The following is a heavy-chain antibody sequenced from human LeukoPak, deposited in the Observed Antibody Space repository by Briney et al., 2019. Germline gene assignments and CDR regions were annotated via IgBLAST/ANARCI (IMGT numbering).Heavy chain of an antibody. CDR2: IKQDGREK. V-gene: IGHV3-7*01. CDR1: GFAFSTYW. D-gene: IGHD1-26*01. Sequence: GGSLRLSCAASGFAFSTYWMSWVRQAPGKGLEWVANIKQDGREKYYVDSVKGRFTISRDNAKNSLYLQMNSLRAEDAAVYYCARDRDYYAIDYWGQGTLVTVSS. J-gene: IGHJ4*02. CDR3: ARDRDYYAIDY.